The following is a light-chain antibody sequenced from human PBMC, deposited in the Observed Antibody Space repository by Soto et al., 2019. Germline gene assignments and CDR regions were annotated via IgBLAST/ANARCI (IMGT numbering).Light chain of an antibody. Sequence: QSALTQPASVSGSPGQSVTISCTGSNSDVGGYDFSSWYQHHPGKAPKLILYEVTKRPSGVSNRFSGSKSGNTASLTISGLQAEYDADYYCSSHPITITLDVIFGGGTKLTVL. CDR3: SSHPITITLDVI. CDR2: EVT. CDR1: NSDVGGYDF. J-gene: IGLJ2*01. V-gene: IGLV2-14*01.